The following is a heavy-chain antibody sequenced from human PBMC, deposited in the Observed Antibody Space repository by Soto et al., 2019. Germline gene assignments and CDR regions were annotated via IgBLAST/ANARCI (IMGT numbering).Heavy chain of an antibody. D-gene: IGHD3-10*01. V-gene: IGHV1-18*01. CDR1: GYIFTSHG. Sequence: ASVKVSCKASGYIFTSHGISWVRQAPGQGLEWMGRISTYNGNTKYAQKLQGRVTMTTDTSTSTAYMELRSLRSDDTAVYYCARGVGSGTYYNQYNWFDPWGQGTLVTVSS. CDR2: ISTYNGNT. J-gene: IGHJ5*02. CDR3: ARGVGSGTYYNQYNWFDP.